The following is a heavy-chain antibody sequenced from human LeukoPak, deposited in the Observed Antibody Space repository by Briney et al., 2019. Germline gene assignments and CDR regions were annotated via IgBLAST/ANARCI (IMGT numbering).Heavy chain of an antibody. Sequence: GGSLRLSCAASGFTFSSYAMHWVRQAPGKGLEWVAVVSYDGSNKYYADSVKGRFTISRDTSKNTFYIQMNSLRAEDTAVYYCVRGAHYYYDTSGLSYKTTFDYWGQGTLVTVSS. D-gene: IGHD3-22*01. V-gene: IGHV3-30*14. CDR1: GFTFSSYA. CDR2: VSYDGSNK. J-gene: IGHJ4*02. CDR3: VRGAHYYYDTSGLSYKTTFDY.